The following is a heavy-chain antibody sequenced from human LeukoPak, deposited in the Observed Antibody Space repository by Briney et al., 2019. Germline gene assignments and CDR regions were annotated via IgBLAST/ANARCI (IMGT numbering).Heavy chain of an antibody. CDR3: AKDLYCSSNSCYLFDY. V-gene: IGHV3-23*01. CDR1: GFTFSSYA. Sequence: GGSLRLSCAVSGFTFSSYAMSWVRQAPGKGLEWVSAISGSGVSTYYADSVKGRFTISRDYSKNTLYLQMDSLRAEDTAVYYCAKDLYCSSNSCYLFDYWGQGTLVTVSS. J-gene: IGHJ4*02. D-gene: IGHD2-2*01. CDR2: ISGSGVST.